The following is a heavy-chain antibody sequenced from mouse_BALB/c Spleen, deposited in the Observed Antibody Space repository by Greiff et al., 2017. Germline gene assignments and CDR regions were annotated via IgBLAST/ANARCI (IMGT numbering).Heavy chain of an antibody. V-gene: IGHV3-6*02. J-gene: IGHJ4*01. CDR1: GYSITSGYY. CDR2: ISYDGSN. Sequence: EVQVVESGPGLVKPSQSLSLTCSVTGYSITSGYYWNWIRQFPGNKLEWMGYISYDGSNNYNPSLKNRISITRDTSKNQFFLKLNSVTTEDTATYYCARGGGSYYYAMDYWGQGTSVTVSS. CDR3: ARGGGSYYYAMDY.